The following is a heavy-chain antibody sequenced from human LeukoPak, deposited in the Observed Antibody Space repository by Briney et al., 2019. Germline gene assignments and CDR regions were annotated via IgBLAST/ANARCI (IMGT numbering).Heavy chain of an antibody. D-gene: IGHD6-19*01. CDR1: GFTFRRAG. J-gene: IGHJ4*02. CDR2: ISYSGGTT. V-gene: IGHV3-48*03. CDR3: ARGYSTGWQYLGYFAY. Sequence: GGSLRLSCAASGFTFRRAGMNWVRQAPGKGLEWISHISYSGGTTYYAEAVKGRFTISRGNAQQSVYLQMNSLRVDDTAVYYCARGYSTGWQYLGYFAYWGQGILVTVSS.